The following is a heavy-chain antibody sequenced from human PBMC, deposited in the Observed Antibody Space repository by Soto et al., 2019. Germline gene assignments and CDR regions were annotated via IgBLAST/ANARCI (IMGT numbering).Heavy chain of an antibody. CDR1: GGSFSGYY. D-gene: IGHD4-17*01. V-gene: IGHV4-34*01. J-gene: IGHJ6*02. CDR2: INHSGST. Sequence: SETLSLTCAVYGGSFSGYYWSWIRQPPGKGLEWIGEINHSGSTNYNPSLKSRVTISVDTSKNQFSLKLSSVTAADTAVYYCARGMSVTNYYYYYGMDVWGQGTTVTVSS. CDR3: ARGMSVTNYYYYYGMDV.